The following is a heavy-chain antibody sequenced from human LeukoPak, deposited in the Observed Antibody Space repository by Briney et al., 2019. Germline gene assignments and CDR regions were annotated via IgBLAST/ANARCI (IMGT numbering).Heavy chain of an antibody. J-gene: IGHJ4*02. CDR1: GFTFSSYS. CDR3: ARGITIFGVVRIFDY. D-gene: IGHD3-3*01. V-gene: IGHV3-48*01. CDR2: ISSSSSTI. Sequence: GGSLRLSCAASGFTFSSYSMNWVRQAPGKGLEWVSYISSSSSTIYYADSVKGRFTISRDNAKNSLYLQMNSLRAEDTAVYYCARGITIFGVVRIFDYWGQGTLVTVSS.